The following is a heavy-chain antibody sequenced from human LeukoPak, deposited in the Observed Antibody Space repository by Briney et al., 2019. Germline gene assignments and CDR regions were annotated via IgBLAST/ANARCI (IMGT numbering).Heavy chain of an antibody. J-gene: IGHJ5*02. V-gene: IGHV4-39*01. CDR2: IYYSGST. Sequence: SETLSLTCTVSGGSISSSSYSWGWIRQPPGKGLEWIGSIYYSGSTYYNPSLKSRVTISVDTSKNQFSLKLSSVTAADTAVYYCARGDYYDSLSRGFDPWGQGTLVTVSS. D-gene: IGHD3-22*01. CDR1: GGSISSSSYS. CDR3: ARGDYYDSLSRGFDP.